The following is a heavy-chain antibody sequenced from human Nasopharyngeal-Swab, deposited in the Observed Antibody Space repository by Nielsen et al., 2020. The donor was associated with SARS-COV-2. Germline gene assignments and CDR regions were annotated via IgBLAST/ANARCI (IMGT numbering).Heavy chain of an antibody. D-gene: IGHD1-14*01. CDR3: ARETRDY. J-gene: IGHJ4*02. Sequence: WIRQPPGKGLEWISYISGKSTYTSYADSVKGRFTISRDNVKKSLYLQMNSLRAEDTAVYYCARETRDYWGQGILVTAPQ. CDR2: ISGKSTYT. V-gene: IGHV3-11*06.